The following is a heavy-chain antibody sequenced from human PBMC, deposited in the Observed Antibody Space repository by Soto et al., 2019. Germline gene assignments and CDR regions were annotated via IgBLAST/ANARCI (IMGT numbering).Heavy chain of an antibody. J-gene: IGHJ5*02. CDR3: ARDSLAYYDFWSGSPINWFDP. V-gene: IGHV3-7*03. CDR2: TKLDGSEK. Sequence: PGGSLRLSCAASGFAFSTYWMSWVRQAPGKGLEWVANTKLDGSEKNYVDSVKGRFTISRDNAKNLLYLQMNSLRSEDTAVYYCARDSLAYYDFWSGSPINWFDPWGQGTLVTVSS. D-gene: IGHD3-3*01. CDR1: GFAFSTYW.